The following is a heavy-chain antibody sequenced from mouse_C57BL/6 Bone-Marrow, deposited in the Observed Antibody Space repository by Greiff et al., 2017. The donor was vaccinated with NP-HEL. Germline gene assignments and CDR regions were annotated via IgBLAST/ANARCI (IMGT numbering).Heavy chain of an antibody. CDR1: GFTFTDYY. Sequence: EVQLVESGGGLVQPGGSLSLSCAASGFTFTDYYMSWVRQPPGKALEWLGFIRNKANGYTTEYSASVKGRFTISIDNSQSILYLQMNALIAEDSATYYCARGVYYDCSSNYFDYWGQGTTLTVSS. D-gene: IGHD1-1*01. V-gene: IGHV7-3*01. CDR2: IRNKANGYTT. J-gene: IGHJ2*01. CDR3: ARGVYYDCSSNYFDY.